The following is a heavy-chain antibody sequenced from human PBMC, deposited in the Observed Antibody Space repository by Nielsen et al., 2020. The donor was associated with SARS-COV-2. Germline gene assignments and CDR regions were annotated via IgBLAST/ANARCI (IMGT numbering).Heavy chain of an antibody. CDR2: ISYDGSNK. D-gene: IGHD2-2*01. J-gene: IGHJ6*02. CDR3: AKDRDIVVVPAAMGMDV. Sequence: GGSLRLSCAASGFTFSSYGMHWVRQAPGKGLGWVAVISYDGSNKYYADSVKGRFTISRDNSKNTLYLQMNSLRAEDTAVYYCAKDRDIVVVPAAMGMDVWGQGTTVTVSS. V-gene: IGHV3-30*18. CDR1: GFTFSSYG.